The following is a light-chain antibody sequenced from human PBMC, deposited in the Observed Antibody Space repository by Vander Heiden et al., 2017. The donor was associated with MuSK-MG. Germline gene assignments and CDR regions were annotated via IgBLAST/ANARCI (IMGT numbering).Light chain of an antibody. V-gene: IGKV1-39*01. CDR3: QQSDSPPST. J-gene: IGKJ2*01. Sequence: DIQMTQSPSPLSASVGDRVTITCRASQSISNYLNWYQQKPGKAPKILIYVASRLQSGVPSRFSGSGSGTDFTLTISRLQPEDFATYYCQQSDSPPSTFGQGTKLDIK. CDR1: QSISNY. CDR2: VAS.